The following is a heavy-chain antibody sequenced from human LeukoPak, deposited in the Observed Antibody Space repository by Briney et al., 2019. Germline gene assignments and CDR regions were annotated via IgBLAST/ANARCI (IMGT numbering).Heavy chain of an antibody. Sequence: GGSLRLSCTVAGFTVSSNYMSWVRQAPGKGLEWVSVIYSGGSTYYADSVKGRFTISRDNSKNTLYLQMNSLRAEDTAVYYCARVGYSYGLDYWGQGTLVTVSS. CDR1: GFTVSSNY. J-gene: IGHJ4*02. D-gene: IGHD5-18*01. CDR3: ARVGYSYGLDY. V-gene: IGHV3-66*01. CDR2: IYSGGST.